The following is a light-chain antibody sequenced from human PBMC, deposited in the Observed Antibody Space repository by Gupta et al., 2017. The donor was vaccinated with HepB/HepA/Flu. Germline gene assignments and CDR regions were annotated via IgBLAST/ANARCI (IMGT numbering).Light chain of an antibody. J-gene: IGKJ1*01. CDR3: QHYYTTPGT. Sequence: DIVMTQSPDSLAVSLGERATINCKSSQSVLYRSNNKNYLAWYQQKPGQPPKLLIYWASTRESGVPDRFSGGGSGTDFTLTISSLQAEDVAVYYCQHYYTTPGTFGQGTKVEIK. CDR1: QSVLYRSNNKNY. CDR2: WAS. V-gene: IGKV4-1*01.